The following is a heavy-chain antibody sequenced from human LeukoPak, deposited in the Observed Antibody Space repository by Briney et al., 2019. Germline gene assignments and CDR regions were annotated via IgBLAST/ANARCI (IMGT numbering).Heavy chain of an antibody. CDR2: INPNSGGT. D-gene: IGHD3-3*01. CDR3: ARGTGVVITYYYFDY. J-gene: IGHJ4*02. CDR1: GYTFTSYG. Sequence: GASVKVSCKASGYTFTSYGISWVRQAPGQGLEWMGRINPNSGGTNYAQKFQGRVTMTRDTSISTAYMELSRLRSDDTAVYYCARGTGVVITYYYFDYWGQGTLVTVSS. V-gene: IGHV1-2*06.